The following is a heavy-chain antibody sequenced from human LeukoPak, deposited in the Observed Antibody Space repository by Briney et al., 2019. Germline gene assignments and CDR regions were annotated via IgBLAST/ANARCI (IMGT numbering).Heavy chain of an antibody. J-gene: IGHJ4*02. CDR1: GYSFTNHA. CDR3: ARGASPYGSGSYYSDY. CDR2: INPKTGGT. Sequence: ASVKVSCKASGYSFTNHAINWVRQAPGQGLEWMGWINPKTGGTNYAQKFQGRVTMTRDTSINTAYMELTSLRSDDTAFYYCARGASPYGSGSYYSDYWGQGTLVTVSS. V-gene: IGHV1-2*02. D-gene: IGHD3-10*01.